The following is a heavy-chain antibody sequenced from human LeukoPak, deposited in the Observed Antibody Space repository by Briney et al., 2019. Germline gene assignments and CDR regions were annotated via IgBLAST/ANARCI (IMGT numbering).Heavy chain of an antibody. CDR1: GFTVSSNY. CDR2: IFSGGST. V-gene: IGHV3-66*01. CDR3: ARDRRGYDSSGYSH. D-gene: IGHD3-22*01. Sequence: PGGSLRLSCAASGFTVSSNYMSWVRQAPGKGLQWVSVIFSGGSTYYTDSVKGRFTISRDNSKNTLYLQMNSLRAEDTAVYYCARDRRGYDSSGYSHWGQGTLVTVSS. J-gene: IGHJ4*02.